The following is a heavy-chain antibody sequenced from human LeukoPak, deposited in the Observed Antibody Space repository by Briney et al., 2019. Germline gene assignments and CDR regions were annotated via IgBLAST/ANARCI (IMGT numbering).Heavy chain of an antibody. CDR3: ARDRGTWNDDGFDY. CDR2: INHSGSA. D-gene: IGHD1-1*01. V-gene: IGHV4-34*01. J-gene: IGHJ4*02. Sequence: SETLSLTCAVYGGSFSGYYWSWIRQPPGKGLEWIGEINHSGSANYNPSLKSRVTMSVDTSKNQFSLKLSSVTAADTAVYYCARDRGTWNDDGFDYWGQGTLVTVSS. CDR1: GGSFSGYY.